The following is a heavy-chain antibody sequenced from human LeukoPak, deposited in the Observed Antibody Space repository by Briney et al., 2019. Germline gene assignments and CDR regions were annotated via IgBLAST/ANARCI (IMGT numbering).Heavy chain of an antibody. Sequence: ASVKVSCKAPGYTFTSYYMHWVRQAPGQGLEWMGIINPSGGSTSYAQKFQGRVTMTRDTSTSTVYMELSSLRSEDTAVYYCARDLDLRLNYYDSSVDFDYWGQGTLVTVSS. D-gene: IGHD3-22*01. CDR1: GYTFTSYY. J-gene: IGHJ4*02. V-gene: IGHV1-46*01. CDR3: ARDLDLRLNYYDSSVDFDY. CDR2: INPSGGST.